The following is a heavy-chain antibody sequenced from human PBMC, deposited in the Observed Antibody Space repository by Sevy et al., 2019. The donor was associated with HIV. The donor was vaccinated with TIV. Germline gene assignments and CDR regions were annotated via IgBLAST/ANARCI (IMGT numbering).Heavy chain of an antibody. CDR2: IYSGGST. D-gene: IGHD3-16*01. Sequence: GGSLRLSCAASGFTFSSNYMSWVRQAPGKGLEWVSVIYSGGSTYYADSVKGRCTISRDNSKNTLYLQMNSLRAEDTAVYYCAVDSGGASPLGDAFDFWGQGTMVTVSS. J-gene: IGHJ3*01. V-gene: IGHV3-53*01. CDR1: GFTFSSNY. CDR3: AVDSGGASPLGDAFDF.